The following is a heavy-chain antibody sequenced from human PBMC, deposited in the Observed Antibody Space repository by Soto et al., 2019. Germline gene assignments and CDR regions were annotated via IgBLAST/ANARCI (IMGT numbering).Heavy chain of an antibody. V-gene: IGHV1-69*13. D-gene: IGHD6-6*01. J-gene: IGHJ4*02. CDR2: IIPIFGTA. CDR3: ATPRGDYSSSYFDY. CDR1: GGTFSSYA. Sequence: SVKVSCKASGGTFSSYAISWVRQAPGQGLEWMGGIIPIFGTANYAQKFQGRVTITADESTSTAYMELSSLRSEDTAVYYCATPRGDYSSSYFDYWGQGTRVTVSS.